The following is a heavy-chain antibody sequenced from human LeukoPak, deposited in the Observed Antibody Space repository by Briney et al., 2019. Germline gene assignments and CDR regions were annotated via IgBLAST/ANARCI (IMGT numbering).Heavy chain of an antibody. J-gene: IGHJ6*02. CDR2: IYKWGDTI. D-gene: IGHD3-10*01. V-gene: IGHV3-23*05. CDR1: GFTFSTYA. CDR3: ARGPYYGSGSHFSYYGMDV. Sequence: PGGSLRLSCAASGFTFSTYAMSWVRQAPGKGLEWVSAIYKWGDTIYYADSVKGLFTVSRDNSKNTVFVEMNSLRAEDTAMYYCARGPYYGSGSHFSYYGMDVWGQGTTVSVS.